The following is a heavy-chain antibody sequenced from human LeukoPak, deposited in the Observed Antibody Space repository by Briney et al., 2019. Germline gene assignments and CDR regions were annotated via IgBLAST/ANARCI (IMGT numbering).Heavy chain of an antibody. Sequence: SETLSLTCAVYGGSFNGYYWTWIRQPPGKGLEWIGQINDSGITSYNPSLKSRVTISVGKSKNRFSLEVHSVTAADTAVYYCARGSWYYASGSGYDGGWYYFDHWGQGTLATVSS. V-gene: IGHV4-34*01. J-gene: IGHJ4*02. CDR3: ARGSWYYASGSGYDGGWYYFDH. D-gene: IGHD3-10*01. CDR2: INDSGIT. CDR1: GGSFNGYY.